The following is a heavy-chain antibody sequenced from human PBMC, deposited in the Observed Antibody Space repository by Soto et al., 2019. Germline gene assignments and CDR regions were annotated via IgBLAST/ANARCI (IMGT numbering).Heavy chain of an antibody. CDR1: GYSFSFYG. V-gene: IGHV1-69*10. Sequence: ASVKVSCKASGYSFSFYGINWVRQAPGQGLEWMGWINPILGIANYAQKFQGRVTITADKSTSTAYMELSSLRSEDTAVYYCASGKDSGTSDDYWGQGTLVTVSS. D-gene: IGHD1-26*01. J-gene: IGHJ4*02. CDR2: INPILGIA. CDR3: ASGKDSGTSDDY.